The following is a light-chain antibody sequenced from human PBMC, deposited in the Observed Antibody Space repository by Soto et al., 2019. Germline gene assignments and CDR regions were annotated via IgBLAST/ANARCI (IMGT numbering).Light chain of an antibody. CDR2: DAS. CDR3: QQYNSYWT. J-gene: IGKJ1*01. Sequence: DSQITQSPSTLSASVGDRVTITCRASQSISGRLAWYQQKPGKAPKVLIYDASSLESGVPSRFSGSGSGTEFTLTISSLQPDDFATYYCQQYNSYWTFGQGTKVDIK. V-gene: IGKV1-5*01. CDR1: QSISGR.